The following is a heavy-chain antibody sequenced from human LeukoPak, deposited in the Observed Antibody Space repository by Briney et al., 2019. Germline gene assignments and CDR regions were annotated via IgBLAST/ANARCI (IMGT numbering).Heavy chain of an antibody. J-gene: IGHJ3*02. CDR3: ASEMYYDILTGYYLGAFDI. CDR1: GFTYSSYA. Sequence: GGSLRLSCAASGFTYSSYAMRGVRQAPGKGLEWVSAISGSGGSTYYADSVKGRFTISRDNYKNTLYLQMNSLRAEDTAVYYCASEMYYDILTGYYLGAFDIWGQGTMVTVSS. V-gene: IGHV3-23*01. D-gene: IGHD3-9*01. CDR2: ISGSGGST.